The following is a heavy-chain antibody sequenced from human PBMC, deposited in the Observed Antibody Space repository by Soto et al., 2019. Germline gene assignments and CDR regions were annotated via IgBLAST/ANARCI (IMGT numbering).Heavy chain of an antibody. V-gene: IGHV5-51*01. CDR1: GYSFSSYL. D-gene: IGHD1-7*01. J-gene: IGHJ4*02. CDR2: IYPGDSDT. CDR3: ARRNENYYYFDY. Sequence: PGESLNISCNGSGYSFSSYLIAWVRQMPGKGLEWMGIIYPGDSDTRYSPSFQGQVTISADKSIGTAYLHWSSLKASDTAIYYCARRNENYYYFDYWGQGSLVTVSS.